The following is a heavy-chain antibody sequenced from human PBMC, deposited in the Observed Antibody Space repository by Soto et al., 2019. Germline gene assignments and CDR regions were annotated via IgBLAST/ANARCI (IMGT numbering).Heavy chain of an antibody. CDR2: IIPILGIA. D-gene: IGHD5-18*01. Sequence: ASVKVSCKASGGTFSSYTISWVRQAPGQGLEWMGRIIPILGIANYAQKFQGRVTITADKSTSTAYMELSSLRSEDTAVYYCARDLGYTRAAEYFQHWGQGTLVTVSS. CDR3: ARDLGYTRAAEYFQH. J-gene: IGHJ1*01. CDR1: GGTFSSYT. V-gene: IGHV1-69*04.